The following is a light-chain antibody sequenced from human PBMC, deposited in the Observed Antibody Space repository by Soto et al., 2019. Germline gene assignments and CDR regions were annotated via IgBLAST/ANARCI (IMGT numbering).Light chain of an antibody. V-gene: IGLV1-40*01. Sequence: QSVVTQPTSVSGAPGQRVTISCTGSSSNIGAGYDVHWYQQLPGTAPKLLIYGNSNRPSGVPDRFSGSKSGTLASLAITGLQAEDEADYYCQSYDSSLSGFYVFGTGTKLTVL. CDR3: QSYDSSLSGFYV. J-gene: IGLJ1*01. CDR1: SSNIGAGYD. CDR2: GNS.